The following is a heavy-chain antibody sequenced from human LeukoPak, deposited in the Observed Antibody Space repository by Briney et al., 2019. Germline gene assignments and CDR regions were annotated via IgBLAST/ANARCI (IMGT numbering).Heavy chain of an antibody. D-gene: IGHD2-2*01. Sequence: PGGSLRLSCAASGFTFSRFALHWVRQAPGKGLEWVAVISYDGSNKYYADSVKGRFTISRDNSKNTLYLQMNSLRAEDTAVYYCAREDIAVVDAKGLGMDVWGKGTTLTVSS. J-gene: IGHJ6*04. V-gene: IGHV3-30-3*01. CDR2: ISYDGSNK. CDR3: AREDIAVVDAKGLGMDV. CDR1: GFTFSRFA.